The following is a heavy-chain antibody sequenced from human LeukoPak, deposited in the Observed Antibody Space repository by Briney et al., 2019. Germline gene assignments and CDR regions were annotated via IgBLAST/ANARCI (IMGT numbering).Heavy chain of an antibody. Sequence: SSETLSLTCTVSGGSISSYYWSWIRQPPGKGLEWIGYIYYSGSTNYNPSLKSRVTISVDTSKNQFSLKLSSVTAADTAVYYCASRGVSIAEDFDYWGQGTLVTVSS. CDR2: IYYSGST. D-gene: IGHD6-6*01. J-gene: IGHJ4*02. CDR1: GGSISSYY. CDR3: ASRGVSIAEDFDY. V-gene: IGHV4-59*12.